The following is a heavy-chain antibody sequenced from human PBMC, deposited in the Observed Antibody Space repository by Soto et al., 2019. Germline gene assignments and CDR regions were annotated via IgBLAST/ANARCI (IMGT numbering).Heavy chain of an antibody. J-gene: IGHJ4*02. D-gene: IGHD1-26*01. CDR2: IYTSGST. CDR3: ARAPQWEPTYYFDY. CDR1: GGSISSYY. Sequence: KSSETLSLTCTVSGGSISSYYWSWIRQPAGKGLEWIGRIYTSGSTNYNPSLKSRVTMSVDTSKNQFSLKLSSVTAADTAVCYCARAPQWEPTYYFDYWGQGTLVTVSS. V-gene: IGHV4-4*07.